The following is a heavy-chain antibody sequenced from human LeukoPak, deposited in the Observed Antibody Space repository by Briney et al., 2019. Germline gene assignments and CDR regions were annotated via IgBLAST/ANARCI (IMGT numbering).Heavy chain of an antibody. CDR1: GGSISSGDYY. CDR3: AREGGDSVSYYFGMDV. D-gene: IGHD2-21*02. J-gene: IGHJ6*02. CDR2: IYYSGST. V-gene: IGHV4-30-4*01. Sequence: SETLSLTCAVSGGSISSGDYYWRSIRQPPGKGLEWIGHIYYSGSTYYNPSLKSRVTISVDTSKNQFSLKLSSVTAADTAVYYCAREGGDSVSYYFGMDVWGQGTTVTVSS.